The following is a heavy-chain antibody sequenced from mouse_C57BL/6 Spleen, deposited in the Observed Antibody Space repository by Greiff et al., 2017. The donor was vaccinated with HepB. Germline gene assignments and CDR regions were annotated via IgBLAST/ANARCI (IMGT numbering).Heavy chain of an antibody. CDR2: ISSGGSYT. CDR3: ARLGDYGPYYYAMDY. D-gene: IGHD2-4*01. Sequence: EVKLVESGGDLVKPGGSLKLSCAASGFTFSSYGMSWVRQTPDKRLEWVATISSGGSYTYYPDSVKGRFTISRDNAKNTLYLQMSSLKSEDTAMYYCARLGDYGPYYYAMDYWGQGTSVTVSS. J-gene: IGHJ4*01. V-gene: IGHV5-6*02. CDR1: GFTFSSYG.